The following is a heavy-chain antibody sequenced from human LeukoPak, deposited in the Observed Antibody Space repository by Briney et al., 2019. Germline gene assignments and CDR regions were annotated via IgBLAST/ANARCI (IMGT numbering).Heavy chain of an antibody. D-gene: IGHD6-13*01. V-gene: IGHV4-59*01. CDR1: GGSISSYY. CDR3: ARGVYIAAAQYGY. J-gene: IGHJ4*02. CDR2: IYYSGTT. Sequence: SETLSLTCTVSGGSISSYYWSWIRQPPGKGLEWIGCIYYSGTTNYNPSLKSRVTISVDTSKNQFSLKLSSVTAADTAVYYCARGVYIAAAQYGYWGQGTLVTVSS.